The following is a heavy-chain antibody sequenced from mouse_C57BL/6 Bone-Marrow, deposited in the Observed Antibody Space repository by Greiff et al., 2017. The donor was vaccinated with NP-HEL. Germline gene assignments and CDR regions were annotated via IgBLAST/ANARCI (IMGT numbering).Heavy chain of an antibody. J-gene: IGHJ4*01. Sequence: VQLQQSGAELVRPGASVKLSCKASGYTFTDYYINWVKLRPGQGLEWIARIYPGSGNTYYNEKFKGKATLTAEKSSSTAYMQLSSLTSEDSAVYFCVGSSYDYAMDYWGQGTSVTVSS. CDR1: GYTFTDYY. V-gene: IGHV1-76*01. CDR2: IYPGSGNT. CDR3: VGSSYDYAMDY. D-gene: IGHD1-1*01.